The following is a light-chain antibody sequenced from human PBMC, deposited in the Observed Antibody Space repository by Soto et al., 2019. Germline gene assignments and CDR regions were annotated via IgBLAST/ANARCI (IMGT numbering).Light chain of an antibody. V-gene: IGKV1-6*01. Sequence: AIQVTQSPSSLSASVGDRITITCRANQDISSDLGWYQQKPGKAPQLLIYGPSYLQSGVPSRFSGSGSGTIFSRTISSLQTEDFATYYCLQDFSYPRTFGPGTRVDIK. CDR2: GPS. CDR1: QDISSD. CDR3: LQDFSYPRT. J-gene: IGKJ1*01.